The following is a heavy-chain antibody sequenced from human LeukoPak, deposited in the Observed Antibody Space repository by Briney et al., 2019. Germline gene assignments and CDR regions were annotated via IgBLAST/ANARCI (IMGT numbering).Heavy chain of an antibody. V-gene: IGHV4-61*01. J-gene: IGHJ4*02. D-gene: IGHD2-15*01. Sequence: PSETLSLTCTVSGGSVSSGTYYWNWIRQPPGKGLEWIGYIYYSGSTNYNPSLKSRVTISVDTSKNQFPLKLSSVTAADTAVYYCASRIGYPGDEAYYFDSWGQGTLVTVSS. CDR2: IYYSGST. CDR1: GGSVSSGTYY. CDR3: ASRIGYPGDEAYYFDS.